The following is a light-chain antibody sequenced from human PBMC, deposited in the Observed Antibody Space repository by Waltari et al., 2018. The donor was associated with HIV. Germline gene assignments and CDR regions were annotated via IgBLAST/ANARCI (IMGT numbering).Light chain of an antibody. J-gene: IGLJ1*01. Sequence: QSALTQPASVSGSPGQSITISCTGTSSNVGSDDLVSWYQQHPGEAPKLIIYEVTKRPSGVSNRFSRSKPGNTASLTISGLQAEDEADYYCCSCPRSGIRYVFGTGTKVTVL. CDR2: EVT. CDR3: CSCPRSGIRYV. V-gene: IGLV2-23*02. CDR1: SSNVGSDDL.